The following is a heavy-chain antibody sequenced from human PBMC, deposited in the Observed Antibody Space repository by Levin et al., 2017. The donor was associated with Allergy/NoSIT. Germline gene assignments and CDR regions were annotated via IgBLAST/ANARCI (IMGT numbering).Heavy chain of an antibody. Sequence: GESLKISCAASGFTFSSYGMHWVRQAPGKGLEWVAVIWYDGSNKYYADSVKGRFTISRDNSKNTLYLQMNSLRAEDTAVYYCASNYDILTGYPEQPGYYGMDVWGQGTTVTVSS. J-gene: IGHJ6*02. V-gene: IGHV3-33*01. CDR1: GFTFSSYG. CDR3: ASNYDILTGYPEQPGYYGMDV. CDR2: IWYDGSNK. D-gene: IGHD3-9*01.